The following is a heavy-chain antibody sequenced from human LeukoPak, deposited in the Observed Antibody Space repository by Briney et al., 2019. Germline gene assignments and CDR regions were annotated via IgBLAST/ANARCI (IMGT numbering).Heavy chain of an antibody. CDR2: ISYGGSNK. D-gene: IGHD4-17*01. CDR1: GFTFSSYG. V-gene: IGHV3-30*18. Sequence: PGRSLRLSCAASGFTFSSYGMHWVRQAPGKGLEWVAVISYGGSNKYYADSVKGRFTISRDNSKNTLYLQMNSLRAEDTAVYYCAKDRALTVTTFYYYYGMDVWGKGTTVTVSS. J-gene: IGHJ6*04. CDR3: AKDRALTVTTFYYYYGMDV.